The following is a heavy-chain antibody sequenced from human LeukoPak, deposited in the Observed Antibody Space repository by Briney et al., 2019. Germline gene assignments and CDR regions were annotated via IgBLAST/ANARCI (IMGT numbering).Heavy chain of an antibody. V-gene: IGHV1-18*01. D-gene: IGHD3-10*01. CDR3: ARDHTITMVRGIINWFGP. CDR2: ISAYNGNT. CDR1: GYTFTSYG. Sequence: VASVKVSCKASGYTFTSYGISWVRQAPGQGLEWMGWISAYNGNTNYAQKLQGRVTMTTDTSTSTAYMELRSLRSDDTAVYYCARDHTITMVRGIINWFGPWGQGTLVTVSS. J-gene: IGHJ5*02.